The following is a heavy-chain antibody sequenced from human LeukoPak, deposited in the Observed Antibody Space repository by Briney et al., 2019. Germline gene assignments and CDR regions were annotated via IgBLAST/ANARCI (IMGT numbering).Heavy chain of an antibody. V-gene: IGHV1-69*04. Sequence: SVKVSCKASGGTFSSYAISWVRQAPGQGLEWMGRIIPIFGIANYAQKFQGRVTITADRSTSTAYMELSSLRSEDTAVYYCAPGYYDSSGFGGYWGQGTLVTVSS. CDR3: APGYYDSSGFGGY. CDR1: GGTFSSYA. D-gene: IGHD3-22*01. J-gene: IGHJ4*02. CDR2: IIPIFGIA.